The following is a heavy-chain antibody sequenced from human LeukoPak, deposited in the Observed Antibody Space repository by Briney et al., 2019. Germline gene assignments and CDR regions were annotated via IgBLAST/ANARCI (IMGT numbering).Heavy chain of an antibody. V-gene: IGHV4-59*08. Sequence: SETLSLTCTVSGGSISSYYWSWIRQPPGKGLEWIGYIYYSGSTNYNPSLKSRVTISVDTSKNQFSLKLSSVTAADTAVYYCARHITYGSVRWVGPHYYYGMDVWGQGTTVTVSS. CDR2: IYYSGST. J-gene: IGHJ6*02. CDR3: ARHITYGSVRWVGPHYYYGMDV. D-gene: IGHD3-10*01. CDR1: GGSISSYY.